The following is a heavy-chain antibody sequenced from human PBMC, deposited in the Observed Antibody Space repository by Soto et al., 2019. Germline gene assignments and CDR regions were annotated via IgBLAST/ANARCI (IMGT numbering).Heavy chain of an antibody. CDR3: ARDMITFGGVIGNFDY. Sequence: QVQLVQSGAEVKKPGASVKVSCKASGYTFTSYGISWVRQAPGQGLEWMGWISAYNGNTNYAQKLQGRVTMTTDTXTNXAYMELRSLRSDDTAVYYCARDMITFGGVIGNFDYWGQGTLVTVSS. CDR1: GYTFTSYG. D-gene: IGHD3-16*02. V-gene: IGHV1-18*01. J-gene: IGHJ4*02. CDR2: ISAYNGNT.